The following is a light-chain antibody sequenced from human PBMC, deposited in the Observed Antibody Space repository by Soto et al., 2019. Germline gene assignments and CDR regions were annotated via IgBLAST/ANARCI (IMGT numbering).Light chain of an antibody. V-gene: IGKV1-5*01. Sequence: DIQMTQSPSTLSASIGDRVTITCRASQTINNWLAWYQQKPGKAPNLLIYHASNLETGVPSRFSGSAFGTEFTLTTSSLQPDVFATYYCKHYNSYPGTLGKGTKVNIK. CDR1: QTINNW. CDR2: HAS. J-gene: IGKJ1*01. CDR3: KHYNSYPGT.